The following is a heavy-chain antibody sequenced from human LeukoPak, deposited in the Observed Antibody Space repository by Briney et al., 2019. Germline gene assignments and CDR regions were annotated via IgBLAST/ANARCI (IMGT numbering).Heavy chain of an antibody. Sequence: PGGSLRLSCAASGFTFSSYAMSWVRQAPGKGLEWVSAISGSGGSTYYADSVKGRFTISRDNSKNTLYLQMNSLRAEDTAVYYCAKAVGWNDVRRVDYWGQGTLVTVSS. CDR3: AKAVGWNDVRRVDY. D-gene: IGHD1-1*01. CDR1: GFTFSSYA. CDR2: ISGSGGST. J-gene: IGHJ4*02. V-gene: IGHV3-23*01.